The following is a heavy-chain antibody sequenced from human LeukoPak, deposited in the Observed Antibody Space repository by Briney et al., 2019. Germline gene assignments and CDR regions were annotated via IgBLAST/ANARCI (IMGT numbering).Heavy chain of an antibody. J-gene: IGHJ4*02. CDR2: IYYSGST. V-gene: IGHV4-39*01. D-gene: IGHD3-10*01. Sequence: PSETLSLTCTVSGGSISSSSYYWGWIRQPPGKGLEWIGSIYYSGSTYYNPSLKSRVTISVDTSKNQFSLKLSSVTAADTAVCYCARADMVRGVIIEDYWGQGTLVTVSS. CDR3: ARADMVRGVIIEDY. CDR1: GGSISSSSYY.